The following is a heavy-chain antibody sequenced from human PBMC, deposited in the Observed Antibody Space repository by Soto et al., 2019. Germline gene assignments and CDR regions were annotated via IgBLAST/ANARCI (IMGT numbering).Heavy chain of an antibody. CDR2: IYYTGST. Sequence: QVQLQESGPGLVKPSETLSLTCTVSGGSISDADYYWSWIRQPPGRGLEWIGYIYYTGSTYYNPSLQNPPTISLDTFQNLFSLELTSVTSADTAVFYCARLFAYYDKEAGAFDVWGQGTTVTVSS. D-gene: IGHD3-22*01. CDR3: ARLFAYYDKEAGAFDV. CDR1: GGSISDADYY. J-gene: IGHJ3*01. V-gene: IGHV4-30-4*01.